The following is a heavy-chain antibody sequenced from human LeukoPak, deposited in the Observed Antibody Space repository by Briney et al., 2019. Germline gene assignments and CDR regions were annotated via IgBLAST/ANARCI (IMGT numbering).Heavy chain of an antibody. V-gene: IGHV4-39*07. CDR3: ARTAPYSPSDY. D-gene: IGHD2-15*01. CDR1: GGSISSGNYY. CDR2: IYFSGST. J-gene: IGHJ4*02. Sequence: SETLSLTCTVSGGSISSGNYYWGWIRQPPGKGLEWLGSIYFSGSTFNNPSLKSRVTISVDTSKNQFSLKLSSVTAADTAVYYCARTAPYSPSDYWGQGTLVTVSS.